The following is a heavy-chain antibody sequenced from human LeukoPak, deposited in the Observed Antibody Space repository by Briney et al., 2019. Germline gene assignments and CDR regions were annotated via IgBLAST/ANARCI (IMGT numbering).Heavy chain of an antibody. CDR2: IYYSGST. Sequence: SETLSLTCTVSGGSISSGGYYWSWIRQHPGKGLEWIGYIYYSGSTNHNPSLKSRVTISVDTSKNQFSLKLNSVTAADTAVYYCARESVVTPTFDVFGIWGQGTMVTVSS. V-gene: IGHV4-61*08. CDR3: ARESVVTPTFDVFGI. CDR1: GGSISSGGYY. J-gene: IGHJ3*02. D-gene: IGHD4-23*01.